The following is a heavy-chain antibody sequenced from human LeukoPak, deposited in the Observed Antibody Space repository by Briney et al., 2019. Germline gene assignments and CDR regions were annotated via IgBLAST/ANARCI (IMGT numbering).Heavy chain of an antibody. V-gene: IGHV4-39*01. Sequence: SETLSLTCTVSGGSIRSDTYYWGWIRQPPGKGLEWIGSVYYTGSSYYNPSLKSRVTIFVDMSKNQFSLNLTSMTAADTAVYYCARRPGRGRFDPWGQGTLVTVSS. CDR3: ARRPGRGRFDP. J-gene: IGHJ5*02. CDR1: GGSIRSDTYY. CDR2: VYYTGSS. D-gene: IGHD3-10*01.